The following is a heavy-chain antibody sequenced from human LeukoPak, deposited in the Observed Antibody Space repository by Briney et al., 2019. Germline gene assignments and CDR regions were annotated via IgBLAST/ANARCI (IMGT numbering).Heavy chain of an antibody. V-gene: IGHV3-43*02. CDR1: GFTFDDYA. CDR2: ISGDGGTT. J-gene: IGHJ4*02. CDR3: ARSLPDYFDY. Sequence: GGSLRLSCAASGFTFDDYAMHWVRQAPGKGLEWVSLISGDGGTTYSADSVKGRFTISRDNSKNSLYLQMNSLRTEDTALYYCARSLPDYFDYWGQGSLVTVSS.